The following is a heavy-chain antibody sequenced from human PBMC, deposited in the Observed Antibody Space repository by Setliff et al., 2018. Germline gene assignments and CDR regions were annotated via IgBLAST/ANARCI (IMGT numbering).Heavy chain of an antibody. D-gene: IGHD6-13*01. Sequence: PSETLSLTCTVSGGSISSHYWSWIRQPPGKGLEWIGYIYYSGSTNYNPSLKSRVTISVDTSKNQFSLKLSSVTAADTAVYYCARALEGYSSSWGGFWSRFYAFDIWGQGTMVTVSS. CDR1: GGSISSHY. CDR3: ARALEGYSSSWGGFWSRFYAFDI. V-gene: IGHV4-59*11. CDR2: IYYSGST. J-gene: IGHJ3*02.